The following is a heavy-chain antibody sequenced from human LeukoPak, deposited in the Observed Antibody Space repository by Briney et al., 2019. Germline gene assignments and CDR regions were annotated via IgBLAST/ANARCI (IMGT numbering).Heavy chain of an antibody. CDR3: ARDPYSGTYGNTYYYYMDV. J-gene: IGHJ6*03. V-gene: IGHV3-21*01. D-gene: IGHD1-26*01. CDR1: GFTVSSNY. CDR2: ITTSSTYT. Sequence: GGSLRLSCAASGFTVSSNYMSWVRQTPGKGLEWISSITTSSTYTFYADSVKGRFTISRDNARNSLYLQMNSLRVEDTAVYYCARDPYSGTYGNTYYYYMDVWGKGTTVTISS.